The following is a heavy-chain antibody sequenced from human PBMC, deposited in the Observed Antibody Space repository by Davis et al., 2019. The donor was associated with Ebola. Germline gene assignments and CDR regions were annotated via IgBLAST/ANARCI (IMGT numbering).Heavy chain of an antibody. J-gene: IGHJ4*02. V-gene: IGHV3-33*01. Sequence: GESLKISCAASGFTFSSYGMHWVRQAPGKGLEWVAVIWYDRSNKYYADSVKGRFTISRDNSKSTLYLQMNSLRDEDTAVYYCAREPLIVDTAPYFDYWGQGTLVTVSS. CDR2: IWYDRSNK. CDR1: GFTFSSYG. D-gene: IGHD5-18*01. CDR3: AREPLIVDTAPYFDY.